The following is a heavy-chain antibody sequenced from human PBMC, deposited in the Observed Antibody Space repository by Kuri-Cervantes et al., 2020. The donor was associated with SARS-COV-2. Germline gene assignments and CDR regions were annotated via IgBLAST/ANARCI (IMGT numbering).Heavy chain of an antibody. J-gene: IGHJ4*02. V-gene: IGHV4-39*01. CDR3: AGHYYGSGSYYAVPVLWSH. D-gene: IGHD3-10*01. CDR2: IYHSGST. CDR1: GGSISSSSYY. Sequence: GSLRLSCTVSGGSISSSSYYWGWIRQPPGKGLEWIGSIYHSGSTYYNPSLKSRVTISVDTPKNQFSLKLSSVTAADTAVYYCAGHYYGSGSYYAVPVLWSHWGQGTLVTVSS.